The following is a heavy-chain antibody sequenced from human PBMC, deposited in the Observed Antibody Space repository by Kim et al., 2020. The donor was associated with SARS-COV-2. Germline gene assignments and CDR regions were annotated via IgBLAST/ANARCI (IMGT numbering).Heavy chain of an antibody. D-gene: IGHD6-6*01. CDR2: IYYSGST. CDR1: GGSISSYY. CDR3: ARAGGSSHYFDY. Sequence: SETLSLTCTVSGGSISSYYWSWIRQPPGKGLEWIGYIYYSGSTNYNPSLKSRVTISVDTSKNQFSLKLSSVTAADTAVYYCARAGGSSHYFDYWGQGTLVTVSS. J-gene: IGHJ4*02. V-gene: IGHV4-59*08.